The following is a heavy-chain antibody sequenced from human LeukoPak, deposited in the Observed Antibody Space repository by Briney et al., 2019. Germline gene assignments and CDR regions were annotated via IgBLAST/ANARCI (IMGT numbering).Heavy chain of an antibody. CDR3: ARDVDYYDRSGYYYPRYYYMDV. Sequence: ASVKVSCKASGYTFTGYYMHWVRQAPGQGLEWMGWIRPSSGGTKYAQKFQGRVTMTRDTSISTAYMELSRLGSDDTAVYYCARDVDYYDRSGYYYPRYYYMDVRGTGTTVTISS. J-gene: IGHJ6*03. V-gene: IGHV1-2*02. CDR2: IRPSSGGT. CDR1: GYTFTGYY. D-gene: IGHD3-22*01.